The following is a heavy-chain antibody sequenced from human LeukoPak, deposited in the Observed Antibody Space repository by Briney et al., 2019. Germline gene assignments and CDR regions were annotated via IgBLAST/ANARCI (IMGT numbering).Heavy chain of an antibody. J-gene: IGHJ3*02. V-gene: IGHV3-21*01. CDR1: GFTFSSYS. CDR3: ARERIRGLGAFDI. Sequence: GGSLRLSCAASGFTFSSYSMNWVRQAPGKGLEWVSSISSSSSNIYYADSVKGRFTISRDNAKNSLYLQMNSLRAEDTAVYYCARERIRGLGAFDIWGQGTMVTVSS. CDR2: ISSSSSNI. D-gene: IGHD3-10*01.